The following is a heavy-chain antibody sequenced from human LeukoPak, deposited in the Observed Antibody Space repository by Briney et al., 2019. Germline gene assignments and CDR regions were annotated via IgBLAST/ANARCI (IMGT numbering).Heavy chain of an antibody. CDR1: GYTFSNYY. V-gene: IGHV1-2*02. D-gene: IGHD3-10*01. CDR3: ARTPGSGSYTYYYYYYYMDV. CDR2: INPNSGGT. J-gene: IGHJ6*03. Sequence: ASVKVSCKASGYTFSNYYMHWVRQAPGQGLEWMGWINPNSGGTNYAQKFQGRVTMTRDTSISTAYMELSRLRSDDTAVYYCARTPGSGSYTYYYYYYYMDVWGKGTTVTVSS.